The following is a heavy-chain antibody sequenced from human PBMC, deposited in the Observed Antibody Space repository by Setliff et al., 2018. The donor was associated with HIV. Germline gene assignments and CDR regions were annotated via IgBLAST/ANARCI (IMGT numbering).Heavy chain of an antibody. D-gene: IGHD2-15*01. Sequence: SETLSLTCTVSGGSFSDYYWGWIRQPPGRGLEWIGEINHSGTTDSNPSLKSRGTISVDTSKNQFSLRLTSVTAADTAVYYCAGENPDGWLHHYTDVWGKGTTVTVSS. CDR2: INHSGTT. CDR1: GGSFSDYY. CDR3: AGENPDGWLHHYTDV. J-gene: IGHJ6*03. V-gene: IGHV4-34*01.